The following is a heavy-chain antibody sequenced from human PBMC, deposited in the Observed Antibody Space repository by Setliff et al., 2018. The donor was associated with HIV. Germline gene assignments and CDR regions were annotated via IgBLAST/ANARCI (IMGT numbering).Heavy chain of an antibody. D-gene: IGHD2-2*01. Sequence: SETLSLTCTVSGGSITGSPYYWGWIRRPPVKGLEWIASIHYTGRTYYNPSLKSRVSTSVDTSKNPFSLKLTSVTAADTAVYYCARVVPAGMPANWFHPWGHGTLVTVSS. CDR3: ARVVPAGMPANWFHP. V-gene: IGHV4-39*01. CDR2: IHYTGRT. CDR1: GGSITGSPYY. J-gene: IGHJ5*02.